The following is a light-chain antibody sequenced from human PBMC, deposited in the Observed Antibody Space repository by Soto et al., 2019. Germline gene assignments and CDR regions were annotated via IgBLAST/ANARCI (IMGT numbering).Light chain of an antibody. Sequence: QSALTQPASVSGSRGQSIIISCVGRDTDVGQDKSVSWYQQGPGQAPKLLLFEVTNRPSGVSKRFSGSRSGNTASLTISGLQPDDEGDYFCVSYTDTDTLVFGTGTKVTVL. CDR3: VSYTDTDTLV. CDR1: DTDVGQDKS. CDR2: EVT. V-gene: IGLV2-14*01. J-gene: IGLJ1*01.